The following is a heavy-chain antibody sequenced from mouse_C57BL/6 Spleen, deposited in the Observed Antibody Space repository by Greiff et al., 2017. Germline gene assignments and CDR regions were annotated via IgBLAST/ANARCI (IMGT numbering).Heavy chain of an antibody. CDR2: INPYNGGP. Sequence: VQLQQSGPVLVKPGASVKMSCKASGYTFTDYYMNWVKQSHGKSLEWIGVINPYNGGPSSTQKFKGKGTLTVDKSSSTAYMELNSLTSEDSAVYYCARRNYDYDDYAMDYWGQGTSVTVSS. CDR1: GYTFTDYY. D-gene: IGHD2-4*01. V-gene: IGHV1-19*01. CDR3: ARRNYDYDDYAMDY. J-gene: IGHJ4*01.